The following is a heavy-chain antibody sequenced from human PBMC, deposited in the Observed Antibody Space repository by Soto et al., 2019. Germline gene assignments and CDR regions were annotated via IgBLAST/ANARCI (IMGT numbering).Heavy chain of an antibody. J-gene: IGHJ4*02. CDR2: LYSSGNT. Sequence: SETLSLTCTVSGASISAYGWSWIRQPAGKGLEWIGRLYSSGNTNDNPSFKSRLAMSADTPKNQFSLKLSSVTAADTAVYFCARGPNSRGRYVVDYWGQGILVTVSS. CDR1: GASISAYG. D-gene: IGHD3-22*01. V-gene: IGHV4-4*07. CDR3: ARGPNSRGRYVVDY.